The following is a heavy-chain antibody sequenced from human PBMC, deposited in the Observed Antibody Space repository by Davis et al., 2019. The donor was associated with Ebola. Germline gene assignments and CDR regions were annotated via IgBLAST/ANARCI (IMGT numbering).Heavy chain of an antibody. CDR2: IIPIFDTA. CDR3: ARVRVYSSSSYWFDP. V-gene: IGHV1-69*06. D-gene: IGHD6-6*01. CDR1: GGTFSSYA. Sequence: SVKVSCKASGGTFSSYAISWMRQAPGQGLEWMGGIIPIFDTANYAQKFQGRVTITADKSTSTAYMELSSLRSEDTAVYYCARVRVYSSSSYWFDPWGQGTLVTVSS. J-gene: IGHJ5*02.